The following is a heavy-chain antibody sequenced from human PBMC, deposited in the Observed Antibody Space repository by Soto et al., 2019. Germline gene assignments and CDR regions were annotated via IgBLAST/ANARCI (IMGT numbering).Heavy chain of an antibody. CDR1: GYTFTSYA. Sequence: GASVKVSCKASGYTFTSYAMYWVRQAPGQGLEWMGWISAYNGNTNYAQNLQGRVTMTTDTSTSTAYMELRSLRSDDTAVYYCARDLPPVDYWGQGTLVTVSS. CDR2: ISAYNGNT. J-gene: IGHJ4*02. V-gene: IGHV1-18*01. CDR3: ARDLPPVDY.